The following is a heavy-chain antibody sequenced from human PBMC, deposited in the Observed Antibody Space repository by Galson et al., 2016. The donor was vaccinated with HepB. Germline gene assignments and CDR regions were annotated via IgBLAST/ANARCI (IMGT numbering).Heavy chain of an antibody. V-gene: IGHV3-23*01. CDR3: AKVGFSDLDY. CDR1: GFTFSSYA. CDR2: ISSSGEHI. J-gene: IGHJ4*02. D-gene: IGHD1-26*01. Sequence: SLRLSCAASGFTFSSYAMSWVRQSPGEGLEWVSSISSSGEHISYADSVKGRFTISRDNSKNTVSLLMSSLRADGTAIYYCAKVGFSDLDYWGQGTLVTVSS.